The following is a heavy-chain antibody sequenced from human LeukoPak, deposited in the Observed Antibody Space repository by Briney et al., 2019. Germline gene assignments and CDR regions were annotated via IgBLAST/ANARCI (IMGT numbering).Heavy chain of an antibody. CDR2: TRNKANSYTT. D-gene: IGHD2-2*01. Sequence: GGSLRLSCAASGFTLSDHYVDWVRQAPGKGLEWVGRTRNKANSYTTEYAASVKGRFTISRDDSKNSLYLQMNSLRAEDTAVYYCVREGLACSGSTCYLAAFDNWGQGTMVTVSS. CDR3: VREGLACSGSTCYLAAFDN. V-gene: IGHV3-72*01. J-gene: IGHJ3*02. CDR1: GFTLSDHY.